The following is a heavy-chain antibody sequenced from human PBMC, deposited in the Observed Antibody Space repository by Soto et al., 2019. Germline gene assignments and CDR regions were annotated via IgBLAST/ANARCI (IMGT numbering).Heavy chain of an antibody. J-gene: IGHJ4*02. CDR3: ARGPLTYCVGDCFHY. Sequence: PSETLPLTYTVSRASVNSRDYYWSCTRQPPGKGLDLLGFRYYTGSTNHNPSLTRRVSIFVDTSKNQFSLQLTSLTAADTAVYYWARGPLTYCVGDCFHYWGQGIPVTVS. D-gene: IGHD2-21*01. CDR1: RASVNSRDYY. CDR2: RYYTGST. V-gene: IGHV4-61*08.